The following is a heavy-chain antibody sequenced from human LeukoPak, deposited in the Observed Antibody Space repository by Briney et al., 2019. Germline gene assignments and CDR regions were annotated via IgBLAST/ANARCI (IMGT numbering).Heavy chain of an antibody. J-gene: IGHJ4*02. CDR2: INHSGST. Sequence: PSETLSLTCAVYGGSFSGYYWSWIRQPPGKGLEWIGEINHSGSTNYNPSLKSRVTISVDTSKNQFSLKLHSVTAADTAVYYCARLSSGSSSWYDIDYWGQGTLVTVSS. CDR3: ARLSSGSSSWYDIDY. V-gene: IGHV4-34*01. CDR1: GGSFSGYY. D-gene: IGHD6-13*01.